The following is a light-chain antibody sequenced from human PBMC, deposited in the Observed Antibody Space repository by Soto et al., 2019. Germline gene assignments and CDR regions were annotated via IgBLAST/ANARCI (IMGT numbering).Light chain of an antibody. V-gene: IGKV3-11*01. CDR1: RSVTTN. CDR3: QQRSNWPPIT. CDR2: DAS. J-gene: IGKJ5*01. Sequence: EIVLTQSPATLSLSPGERATLSCRSSRSVTTNLAWYNQKPGQAPRLLIYDASNRATGIPARFSGSGSGTDFTLTISSLEPEDFAVYYCQQRSNWPPITFGQGTRLEIK.